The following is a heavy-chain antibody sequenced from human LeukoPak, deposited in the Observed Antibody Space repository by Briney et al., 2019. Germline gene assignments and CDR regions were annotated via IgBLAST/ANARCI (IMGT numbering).Heavy chain of an antibody. J-gene: IGHJ4*02. D-gene: IGHD2-2*01. Sequence: ASVKVSCKASGGTFSSYAISWVRQAPGQGLEWMGGIIPIFGTANYAQKFQGRVTITADGSTSTAYMELSSLRSEDTAVYYCASRPAVVPAASGDYWGQGTLVTASS. CDR3: ASRPAVVPAASGDY. CDR2: IIPIFGTA. V-gene: IGHV1-69*13. CDR1: GGTFSSYA.